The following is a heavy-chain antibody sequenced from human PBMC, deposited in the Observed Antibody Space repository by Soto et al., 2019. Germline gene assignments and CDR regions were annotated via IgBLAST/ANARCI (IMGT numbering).Heavy chain of an antibody. V-gene: IGHV3-30*18. CDR3: AKDNRQQLTKGGGLFDY. D-gene: IGHD6-13*01. Sequence: QVQLVESGGGVVQPGRSLRLSCAASGFTFSSYGMHWVRQAPGKGLEWLAVVSYDGSNKFFADSVKGRFTISRDNSKNTLYLQMSGLRPEDTAVYYCAKDNRQQLTKGGGLFDYWGQGTLVTVSS. CDR1: GFTFSSYG. CDR2: VSYDGSNK. J-gene: IGHJ4*02.